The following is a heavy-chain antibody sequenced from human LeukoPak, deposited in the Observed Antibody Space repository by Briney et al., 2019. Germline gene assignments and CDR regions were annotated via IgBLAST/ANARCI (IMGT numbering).Heavy chain of an antibody. Sequence: ASVKVSCKASGYTFTGYFLHWVRKAPGQGLEWMGWINNSGGTNYAQKFQGRVTMTRDTSINTAYMELRGLTSDDTAVYYCARELQRGLDDWGQGTLVTVSS. V-gene: IGHV1-2*02. CDR2: INNSGGT. J-gene: IGHJ4*02. CDR3: ARELQRGLDD. CDR1: GYTFTGYF. D-gene: IGHD3-10*01.